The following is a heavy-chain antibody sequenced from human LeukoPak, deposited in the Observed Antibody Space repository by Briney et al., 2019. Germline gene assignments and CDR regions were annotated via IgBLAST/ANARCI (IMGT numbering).Heavy chain of an antibody. J-gene: IGHJ4*02. CDR1: GYTFTSYG. CDR3: ARDFRLTVRGVILDY. D-gene: IGHD3-10*01. CDR2: ISAYNGNT. Sequence: GASVKVSCKASGYTFTSYGISWVRQAPGQGLEWMGWISAYNGNTNYAQKLQGRVTMTTDTSTSTAYMELRSLRSYDTAVYYCARDFRLTVRGVILDYWGQGTLVTVSS. V-gene: IGHV1-18*01.